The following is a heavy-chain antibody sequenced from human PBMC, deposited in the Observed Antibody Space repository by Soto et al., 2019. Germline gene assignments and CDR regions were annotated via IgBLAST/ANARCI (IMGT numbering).Heavy chain of an antibody. Sequence: SQTLSLTCAISGDSVSSNSAAWNWIGQSPSRGLEWLGRTYYRSKWYNDYAVSVKSRITINPDTSKNQFSLQLNSVTPEDTAVYYCARALGSCSNDVCYWSYYYYGMDVWGQGTTVTVSS. CDR2: TYYRSKWYN. J-gene: IGHJ6*02. D-gene: IGHD2-8*01. CDR3: ARALGSCSNDVCYWSYYYYGMDV. CDR1: GDSVSSNSAA. V-gene: IGHV6-1*01.